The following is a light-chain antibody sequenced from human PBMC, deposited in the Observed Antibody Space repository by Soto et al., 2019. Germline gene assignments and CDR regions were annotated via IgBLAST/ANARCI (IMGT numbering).Light chain of an antibody. CDR1: SSDVGAYDY. Sequence: QSALTQPASVSGSPGQSITISCTGTSSDVGAYDYVSWYQQHPGEVPKLMIFDVSDRPSGVSNRFSGSNSGNTASLTISGLQAEDEADYYCSSFTTSTTYVFGTGTKLTFL. CDR3: SSFTTSTTYV. CDR2: DVS. J-gene: IGLJ1*01. V-gene: IGLV2-14*03.